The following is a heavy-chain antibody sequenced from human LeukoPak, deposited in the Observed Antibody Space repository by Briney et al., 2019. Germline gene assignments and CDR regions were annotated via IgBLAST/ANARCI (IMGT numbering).Heavy chain of an antibody. V-gene: IGHV1-69*04. D-gene: IGHD2-15*01. CDR1: GGTFSSYA. CDR3: ARDQVVVVAAPGYYFDY. CDR2: IIPIFGIA. Sequence: GASVKVSCKASGGTFSSYAISWVRQAPGQGLEWMGRIIPIFGIANYAQKFQGRVTITADKSTSTAYMELSSLRSEDTAVYYCARDQVVVVAAPGYYFDYRGQGTLVTVSS. J-gene: IGHJ4*02.